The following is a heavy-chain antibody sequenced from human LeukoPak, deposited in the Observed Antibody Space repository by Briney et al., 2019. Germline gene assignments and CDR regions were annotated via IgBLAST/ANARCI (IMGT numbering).Heavy chain of an antibody. CDR1: GFTVSSDY. Sequence: GGSLRLSCTASGFTVSSDYMSWVRQAPGKGLEWVSLISGDGGSTFYADSVRGRFTTSRDNTRKSLSLQMSSLRSEDTALYYCARESETSGWYDYWGQGTLVTVSS. V-gene: IGHV3-43*02. D-gene: IGHD6-19*01. CDR3: ARESETSGWYDY. J-gene: IGHJ4*02. CDR2: ISGDGGST.